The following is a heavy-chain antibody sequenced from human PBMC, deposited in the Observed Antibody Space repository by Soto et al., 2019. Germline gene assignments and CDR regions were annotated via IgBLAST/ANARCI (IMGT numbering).Heavy chain of an antibody. CDR2: ISAYNGNT. CDR1: GYTFTSYG. V-gene: IGHV1-18*01. J-gene: IGHJ6*03. CDR3: ARLGILTGWANYYYYYMDV. D-gene: IGHD3-9*01. Sequence: ASVKVSCKASGYTFTSYGISWVRQAPGQGLEWMGWISAYNGNTNYAQKLQGGVTMTTDTSTSTAYMELRSLRSDDTAVYYCARLGILTGWANYYYYYMDVWGKGTTVTVSS.